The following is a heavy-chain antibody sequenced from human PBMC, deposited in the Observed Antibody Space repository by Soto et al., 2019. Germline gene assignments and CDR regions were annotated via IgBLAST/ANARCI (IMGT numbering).Heavy chain of an antibody. V-gene: IGHV1-18*01. Sequence: QVQLVQSGAEVKKPGASVKVACKASGYTFTSYGISWVRQAPGQGLEWMGWISAYNGNTNYAQKLQGRVTMTTDTSTSTAYMELRSLRSDDTAVYYCARDLALFIAAAGPQGDYWGQGTLVTVSS. J-gene: IGHJ4*02. CDR2: ISAYNGNT. CDR1: GYTFTSYG. CDR3: ARDLALFIAAAGPQGDY. D-gene: IGHD6-13*01.